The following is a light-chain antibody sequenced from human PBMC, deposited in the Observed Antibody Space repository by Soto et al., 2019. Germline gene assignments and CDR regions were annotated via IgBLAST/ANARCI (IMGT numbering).Light chain of an antibody. CDR1: SSDIGNYNF. J-gene: IGLJ2*01. V-gene: IGLV2-14*03. CDR2: DVS. CDR3: SSYTTRGTVRL. Sequence: QSALTQPTSVSGSPGQSITISCTGTSSDIGNYNFVSWYQHHPDKAPKLLIYDVSNRPSGVSDRFSGSKSDNTTSLTISGLLAEEEADYYCSSYTTRGTVRLFGEGTQLTVL.